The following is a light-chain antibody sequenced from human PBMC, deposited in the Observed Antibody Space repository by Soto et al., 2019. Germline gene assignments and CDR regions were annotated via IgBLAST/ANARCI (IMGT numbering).Light chain of an antibody. Sequence: AIQMTQSPSSLSASVGDRVTITCRASQVIRNDLAWYQQKPGKAPRLLIYGASSLRSGVPSRFSGSGSGTDFTLTISSLQADDFGTYFCLQDYNHPWTFGEGTYVDIQ. CDR3: LQDYNHPWT. V-gene: IGKV1-6*01. CDR2: GAS. J-gene: IGKJ1*01. CDR1: QVIRND.